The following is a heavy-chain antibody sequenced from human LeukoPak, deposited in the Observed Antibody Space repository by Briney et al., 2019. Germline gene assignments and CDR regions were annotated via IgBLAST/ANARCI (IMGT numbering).Heavy chain of an antibody. CDR1: GFTFSSYA. CDR2: ISGSGGST. V-gene: IGHV3-23*01. D-gene: IGHD3-10*01. Sequence: SGGSLRLSCAAPGFTFSSYAMSWVRQAPGKGLEWVSAISGSGGSTYYADSVKGRFTISRDNSKNTLYLQMNSLRAEDTAIYYCAKDDSRGSGSSGWFDPWGQGTLVTVSS. J-gene: IGHJ5*02. CDR3: AKDDSRGSGSSGWFDP.